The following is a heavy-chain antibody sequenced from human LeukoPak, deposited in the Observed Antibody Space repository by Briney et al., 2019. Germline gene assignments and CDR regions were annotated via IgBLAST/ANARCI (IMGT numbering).Heavy chain of an antibody. J-gene: IGHJ4*02. D-gene: IGHD4-17*01. Sequence: PGGSLRLSCAASGFTFSSYAMHWVRQAPGKGLEWVAVISYDGSNKYYADSVKGRFTISRDNSKNTLYLQMNSLRAEDTAVYYCARDSSRSIYGLNDYWGQGTLVTVSS. V-gene: IGHV3-30*04. CDR1: GFTFSSYA. CDR2: ISYDGSNK. CDR3: ARDSSRSIYGLNDY.